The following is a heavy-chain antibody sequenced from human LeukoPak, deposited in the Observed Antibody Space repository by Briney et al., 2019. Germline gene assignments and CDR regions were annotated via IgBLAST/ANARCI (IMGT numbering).Heavy chain of an antibody. Sequence: SETLSLTCTVSGGSISGFYWSWIRQPPGKGLEWIGYIHYSGSTNYNPSLKSRVIISLDTSKNQFSLRLSSVTAADMAVYYCARHARKRLTSNWDFWGQGTLVTVSS. CDR2: IHYSGST. D-gene: IGHD2-21*02. CDR1: GGSISGFY. CDR3: ARHARKRLTSNWDF. J-gene: IGHJ4*02. V-gene: IGHV4-59*08.